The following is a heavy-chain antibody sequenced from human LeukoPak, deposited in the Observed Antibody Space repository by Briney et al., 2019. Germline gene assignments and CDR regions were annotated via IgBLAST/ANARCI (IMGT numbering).Heavy chain of an antibody. CDR3: ARDGILGSHDC. V-gene: IGHV3-74*01. CDR1: GFTFRSYW. Sequence: GGSLRLSCAASGFTFRSYWMHWVRQTPGKGLVWVSRINNDGSDTSYADSVKGRFTITRDNAKNTLFLQMNSLRAEDTAVYYCARDGILGSHDCWGQGTLVTVSS. J-gene: IGHJ4*02. CDR2: INNDGSDT. D-gene: IGHD3-3*02.